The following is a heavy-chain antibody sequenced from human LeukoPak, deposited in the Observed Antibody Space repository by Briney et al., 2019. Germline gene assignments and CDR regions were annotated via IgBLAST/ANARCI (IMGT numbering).Heavy chain of an antibody. J-gene: IGHJ4*02. D-gene: IGHD3-22*01. V-gene: IGHV3-21*01. CDR3: ARALHDSSGYYFDY. CDR1: GFPFAGYA. CDR2: ISNSSPNI. Sequence: GGSLRLSCAASGFPFAGYAMSWVRQAPGKGLEWVSSISNSSPNIYYADSVKGRFTISRDSAKDSLFLQMNSLRAEDTAVYYCARALHDSSGYYFDYWGQGTLVTVSS.